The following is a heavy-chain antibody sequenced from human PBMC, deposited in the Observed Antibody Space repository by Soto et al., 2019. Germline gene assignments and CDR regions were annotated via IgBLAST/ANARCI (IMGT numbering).Heavy chain of an antibody. CDR1: GYTFTDLS. J-gene: IGHJ4*02. CDR3: ATDLDSSGYYYKGPS. CDR2: FDPEDGET. D-gene: IGHD3-22*01. Sequence: SVKVSCNVYGYTFTDLSMPWVRQAPGKGLEWMGGFDPEDGETIYAQKFKGRVTVTEDTSTDTAYMELSSLRSEDTAVYYCATDLDSSGYYYKGPSWGQGTLVPDSS. V-gene: IGHV1-24*01.